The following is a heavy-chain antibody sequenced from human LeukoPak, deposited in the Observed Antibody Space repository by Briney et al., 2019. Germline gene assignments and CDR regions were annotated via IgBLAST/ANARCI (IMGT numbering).Heavy chain of an antibody. CDR3: ATTLLRFLEWLPSPFDY. CDR1: GYTLTELS. CDR2: FDPEDGET. Sequence: ASVTVSCKVSGYTLTELSIHWVRQAPGKGLEWMGGFDPEDGETIYAQRFQGRVTMTEDTSTDTAYMELSSLRSEDTAVYYCATTLLRFLEWLPSPFDYWGQGTLVTVSS. J-gene: IGHJ4*02. V-gene: IGHV1-24*01. D-gene: IGHD3-3*01.